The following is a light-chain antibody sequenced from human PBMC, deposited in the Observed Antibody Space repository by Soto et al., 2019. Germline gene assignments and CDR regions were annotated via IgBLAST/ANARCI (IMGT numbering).Light chain of an antibody. CDR2: DVS. Sequence: QSALTQPASVSGSPGQSITISFTGTSSDVGGYNYVSWYQQHPGKAPKLMIYDVSNRPSGVSNRFSGSKSGNTASLTISGLQAEDEADYYCSSYTSSSKDVFGTGTKLTVL. V-gene: IGLV2-14*01. CDR1: SSDVGGYNY. J-gene: IGLJ1*01. CDR3: SSYTSSSKDV.